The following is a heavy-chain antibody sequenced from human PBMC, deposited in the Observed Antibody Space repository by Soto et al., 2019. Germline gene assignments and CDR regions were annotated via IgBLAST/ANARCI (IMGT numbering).Heavy chain of an antibody. V-gene: IGHV3-23*01. Sequence: EVQLLESGGGLVQPGGSLRLSCAASGFTFSRFAMNWVRQAPGKGLEWGSGIGGSGGTTYYADSVKGRFTISRDNSKNTLFLQMNSLRAEDTAVYYCAKDSLGDYYYYGLDVWGQGTTVTVSS. J-gene: IGHJ6*02. CDR1: GFTFSRFA. CDR2: IGGSGGTT. CDR3: AKDSLGDYYYYGLDV. D-gene: IGHD2-15*01.